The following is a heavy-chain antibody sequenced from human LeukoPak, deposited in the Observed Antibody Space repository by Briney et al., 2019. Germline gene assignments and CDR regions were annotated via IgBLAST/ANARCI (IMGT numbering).Heavy chain of an antibody. Sequence: SETLSLTCTVSGGSISSYYWTWIRQPPGKGLGLEWIGYIYYSGGPNYNPSLKSRVTISIDTSKNQVSLELSSVPAADTAVYYCARLWDSSSSLDYWGQGTLVTVSS. D-gene: IGHD6-6*01. V-gene: IGHV4-59*08. CDR2: IYYSGGP. J-gene: IGHJ4*02. CDR1: GGSISSYY. CDR3: ARLWDSSSSLDY.